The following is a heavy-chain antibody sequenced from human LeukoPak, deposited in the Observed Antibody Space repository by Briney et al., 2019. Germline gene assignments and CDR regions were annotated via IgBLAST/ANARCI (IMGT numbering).Heavy chain of an antibody. CDR3: AREPIVGPSWGDAFNI. J-gene: IGHJ3*02. V-gene: IGHV1-46*01. CDR1: GYTFTNYY. Sequence: ASVKVSCKASGYTFTNYYMHWVRQAPGQGLEWMGIINPSGGTTSYARKFQDTVTMTRDTSTSTVYMELSSLTSEDTAVYYCAREPIVGPSWGDAFNIWGQGTMVTVSS. D-gene: IGHD1-26*01. CDR2: INPSGGTT.